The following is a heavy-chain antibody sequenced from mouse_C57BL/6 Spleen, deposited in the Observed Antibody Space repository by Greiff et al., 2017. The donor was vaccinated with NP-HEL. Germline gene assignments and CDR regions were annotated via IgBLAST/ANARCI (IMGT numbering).Heavy chain of an antibody. CDR1: GFTFSDYG. V-gene: IGHV5-17*01. CDR3: AGVYDWYFDV. D-gene: IGHD2-12*01. Sequence: EVQLQESGGGLVKPGGSLKLSCAASGFTFSDYGMHWVRQAPEKGLEWVAYISSGSSTIYYADTVKGRFTISRDNAKNTLFLQMTSLRSEDTAMYYCAGVYDWYFDVWGTGTTVTVSS. CDR2: ISSGSSTI. J-gene: IGHJ1*03.